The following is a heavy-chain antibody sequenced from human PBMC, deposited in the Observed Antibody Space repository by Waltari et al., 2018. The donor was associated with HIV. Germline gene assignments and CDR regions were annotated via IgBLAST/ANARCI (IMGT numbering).Heavy chain of an antibody. V-gene: IGHV4-39*01. CDR1: GGSVSRSSYF. D-gene: IGHD1-26*01. CDR2: IYYTGRA. J-gene: IGHJ2*01. CDR3: ARHALRVGAAYWNFDL. Sequence: QLQLQESGPGLVKPSETLSLTCTVPGGSVSRSSYFRGWIRQPPGKGLEWIGRIYYTGRAYYNPSLKSRVTISVDTSKNQFSLKVTSVTAADTAVYYCARHALRVGAAYWNFDLWGRGTLVTVSS.